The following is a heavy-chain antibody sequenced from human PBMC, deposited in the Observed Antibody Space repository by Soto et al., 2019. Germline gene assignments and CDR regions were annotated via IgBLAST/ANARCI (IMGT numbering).Heavy chain of an antibody. Sequence: LRLSCAASGFTFSSYAMHWVRQAPGKGLEWVAVISYDGSNKYYADSVKGRFTISRDNSKNTLYLQMNSLRAEDTAVYYCAKDPHPYYDILTGYYPPHFDYWGPGTLVTVSS. D-gene: IGHD3-9*01. J-gene: IGHJ4*02. V-gene: IGHV3-30-3*01. CDR2: ISYDGSNK. CDR3: AKDPHPYYDILTGYYPPHFDY. CDR1: GFTFSSYA.